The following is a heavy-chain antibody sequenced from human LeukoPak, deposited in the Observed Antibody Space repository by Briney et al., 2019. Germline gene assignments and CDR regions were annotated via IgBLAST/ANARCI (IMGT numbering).Heavy chain of an antibody. CDR1: GFTFSSYA. CDR3: AKSAPAYCSGGSCYDY. CDR2: ISGSGGST. J-gene: IGHJ4*02. V-gene: IGHV3-23*01. Sequence: GGSLRLYCAASGFTFSSYAMSWVRQAPGKGLEWVSAISGSGGSTYYADSVKGRFTISRDNSKNTLYLQMNSLRAKDTAVYYCAKSAPAYCSGGSCYDYWGQGTLVTVSS. D-gene: IGHD2-15*01.